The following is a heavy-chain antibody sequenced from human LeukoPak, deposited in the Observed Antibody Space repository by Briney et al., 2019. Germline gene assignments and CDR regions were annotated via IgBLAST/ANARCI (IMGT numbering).Heavy chain of an antibody. J-gene: IGHJ4*02. Sequence: GGSLRLSCAASGFTFSSYEMAWVRQPPGKGLGWLSCISSGGTTIYYADSVKGRFTISRDNAKNSLYLQVSSLRAEDTAVYYCAIYSSPINWGQGTLVTVSS. CDR1: GFTFSSYE. CDR2: ISSGGTTI. CDR3: AIYSSPIN. D-gene: IGHD3-22*01. V-gene: IGHV3-48*03.